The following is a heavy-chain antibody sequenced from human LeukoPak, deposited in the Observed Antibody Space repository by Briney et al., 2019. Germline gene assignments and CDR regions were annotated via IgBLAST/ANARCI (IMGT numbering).Heavy chain of an antibody. CDR3: AREPPSSGWYFDY. CDR2: ISYDGSNK. V-gene: IGHV3-30*04. Sequence: PGGSLRLSCAVSGFTFSTYTMHWVRQAPGKGLEWVAIISYDGSNKYCADSVKGRFTISRDNSKNTLYLQMNSLRVEDTAVYYCAREPPSSGWYFDYWGQGTLVTVSS. J-gene: IGHJ4*02. CDR1: GFTFSTYT. D-gene: IGHD6-19*01.